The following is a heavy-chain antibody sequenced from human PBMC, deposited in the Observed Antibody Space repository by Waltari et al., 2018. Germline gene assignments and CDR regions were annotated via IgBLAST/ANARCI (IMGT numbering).Heavy chain of an antibody. CDR3: AKDWWNYYDY. V-gene: IGHV3-30*02. Sequence: QVQLGESGGGVVQPGGSLRLSCAASVFTCRSYGLPWVRQAPGQGLEWVAFTRYDGSNKYYADSVKGRFTISRDNSKNTLYLQMNSLRAEDTAVYYRAKDWWNYYDYWGQGTLVTVSS. CDR2: TRYDGSNK. J-gene: IGHJ4*02. CDR1: VFTCRSYG. D-gene: IGHD2-15*01.